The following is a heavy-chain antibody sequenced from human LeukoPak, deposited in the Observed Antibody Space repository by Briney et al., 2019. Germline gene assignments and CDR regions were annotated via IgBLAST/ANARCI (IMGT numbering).Heavy chain of an antibody. CDR3: ARNFEGSGYDWGDY. D-gene: IGHD5-12*01. V-gene: IGHV1-2*02. J-gene: IGHJ4*02. CDR1: GYTFTGYY. CDR2: INPNSGGT. Sequence: ASVKVSCKXSGYTFTGYYMHWVRQAPGQGLEWMGWINPNSGGTNYSQKFQGRVTMTRDTSISTAYMELSRLRSDDTAVYYCARNFEGSGYDWGDYWGQGTLVTVSS.